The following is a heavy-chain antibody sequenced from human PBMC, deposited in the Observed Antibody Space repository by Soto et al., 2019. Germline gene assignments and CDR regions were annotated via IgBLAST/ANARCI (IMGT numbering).Heavy chain of an antibody. V-gene: IGHV3-30*18. CDR1: GFTFSYYG. J-gene: IGHJ6*02. CDR3: AKDAGGSYYYYYGVDV. CDR2: ISYDGSNK. D-gene: IGHD1-26*01. Sequence: PGGSLRLSCAASGFTFSYYGMHWVRQAPGKGLEWVAVISYDGSNKYYADPVKGRFTISRDNSKNTLYLQMNSLRAEDTAVYYCAKDAGGSYYYYYGVDVWGQGTTVTVSS.